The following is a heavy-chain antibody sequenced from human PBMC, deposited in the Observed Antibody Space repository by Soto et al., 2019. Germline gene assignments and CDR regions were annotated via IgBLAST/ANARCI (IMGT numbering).Heavy chain of an antibody. V-gene: IGHV1-69*06. J-gene: IGHJ4*02. D-gene: IGHD1-26*01. CDR2: IIPIFGTA. CDR1: GGTFSSYA. CDR3: ARSGSYPGGWVY. Sequence: QVQLVQSGAEVKKPGSSVKVSCKASGGTFSSYAISWVRQAPGQGLEWMGGIIPIFGTANYAQKFQGRVTITADKSTNTAYVELSSLRSEDTAVYYCARSGSYPGGWVYWGQGTLVTVSS.